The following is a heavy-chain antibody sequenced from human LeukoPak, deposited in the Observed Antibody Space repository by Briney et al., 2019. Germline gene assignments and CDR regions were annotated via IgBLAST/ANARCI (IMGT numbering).Heavy chain of an antibody. J-gene: IGHJ5*02. D-gene: IGHD1-14*01. V-gene: IGHV1-18*01. CDR1: GYTFISYD. CDR3: ARDPYHRMGPPLDL. Sequence: ASVKVSCKASGYTFISYDITWVRQAPGQGLEWMGWISTSNGNTDYAQKLQGRVTMTTDTSTSTVYMELRSPRLDDTAVYYCARDPYHRMGPPLDLWGQGTLVTVSS. CDR2: ISTSNGNT.